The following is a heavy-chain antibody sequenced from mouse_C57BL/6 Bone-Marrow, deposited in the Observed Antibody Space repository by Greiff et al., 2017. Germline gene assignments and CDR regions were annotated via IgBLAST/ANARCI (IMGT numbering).Heavy chain of an antibody. CDR3: ANYGSDYYAMDY. CDR1: GYAFSSYW. CDR2: IYPGDGDT. D-gene: IGHD1-1*01. V-gene: IGHV1-80*01. J-gene: IGHJ4*01. Sequence: QVQLQPSGAELVKPGASVKISCKASGYAFSSYWMNWVKQRPGKGLEWIGQIYPGDGDTNYNGKFKGKATLTADKSSSTAYMQLSSLTSEDSAVYFCANYGSDYYAMDYWGQGTSVTVSS.